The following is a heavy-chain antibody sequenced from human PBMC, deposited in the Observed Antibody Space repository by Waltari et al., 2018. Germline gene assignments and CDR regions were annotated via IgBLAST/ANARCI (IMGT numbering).Heavy chain of an antibody. CDR2: VIPIFGTA. D-gene: IGHD1-20*01. V-gene: IGHV1-69*14. J-gene: IGHJ4*02. CDR1: GGTFSSYA. Sequence: QVQLVQSGAEVKKPGSSVKVSCKASGGTFSSYAISWVRQAPGQGLEWMGGVIPIFGTANDAQKFQGRVTITADKSTSTAYMELSSLRSEDTAVYYCARTDHYNWDLDYWGQGTLVTVSS. CDR3: ARTDHYNWDLDY.